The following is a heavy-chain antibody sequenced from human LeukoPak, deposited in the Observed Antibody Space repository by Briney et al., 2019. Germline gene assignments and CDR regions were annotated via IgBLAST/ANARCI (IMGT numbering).Heavy chain of an antibody. D-gene: IGHD7-27*01. CDR2: IYHSGST. CDR3: ARGLGKYAFDI. V-gene: IGHV4-30-2*01. Sequence: SQTLSLTCTVSGGSISSGGYYWSWIRQPPGKGLEWIGYIYHSGSTYYNPSLKSRVTISVDRSKNQFSLKLSSVTAADTAVYYCARGLGKYAFDIWGQGTMVTVSS. J-gene: IGHJ3*02. CDR1: GGSISSGGYY.